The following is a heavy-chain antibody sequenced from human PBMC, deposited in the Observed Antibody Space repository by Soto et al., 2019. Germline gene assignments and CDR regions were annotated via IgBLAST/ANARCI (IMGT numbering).Heavy chain of an antibody. CDR3: ARVRVVTTIYDXLDI. V-gene: IGHV3-64*01. CDR2: ISSNGDIK. CDR1: GXXFSTXX. D-gene: IGHD2-21*02. J-gene: IGHJ3*02. Sequence: XGSXRLSXXASGXXFSTXXXXXXXQXPXXGXEYVXTISSNGDIKYYANSVKGRFTISRDNSKNTLYLQMGSLRAEDMAVYYCARVRVVTTIYDXLDIWGQGTMVTVSS.